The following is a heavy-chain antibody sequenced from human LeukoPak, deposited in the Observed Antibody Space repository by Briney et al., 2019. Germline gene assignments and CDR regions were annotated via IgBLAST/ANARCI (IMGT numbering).Heavy chain of an antibody. D-gene: IGHD5-12*01. CDR1: GYTFTSYG. Sequence: SVKVSCKASGYTFTSYGISWVRQAPGQGLEWMGGIIPIFGTANYAQKFQGRVTITADESTSTAYMELSSLRSEDTAVYYCARDPLGLAGPDYWGQGTLVTVSS. CDR3: ARDPLGLAGPDY. J-gene: IGHJ4*02. CDR2: IIPIFGTA. V-gene: IGHV1-69*13.